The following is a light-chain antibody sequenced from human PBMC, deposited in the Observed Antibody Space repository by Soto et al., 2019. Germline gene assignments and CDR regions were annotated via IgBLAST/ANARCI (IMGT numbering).Light chain of an antibody. CDR3: SSFASSNTWV. V-gene: IGLV2-8*01. CDR1: SSDVGAYNY. CDR2: XXX. J-gene: IGLJ3*02. Sequence: QSALTQPPSASGSPGQSVTISCTGTSSDVGAYNYVSWYQQHAGKAPKLVIYXXXXXXXXXPDXXXGSKSANTASLTVSGLQAEDEADYYCSSFASSNTWVFGGGTKLTVL.